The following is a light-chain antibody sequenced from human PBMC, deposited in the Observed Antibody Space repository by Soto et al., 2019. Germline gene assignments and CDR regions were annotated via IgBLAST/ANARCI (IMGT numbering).Light chain of an antibody. CDR2: GNS. V-gene: IGLV1-40*01. CDR3: QSFGSSLSGYV. CDR1: SSNIGAGYD. J-gene: IGLJ1*01. Sequence: QSVLTQPPSVSVAPGQRVTISCTGSSSNIGAGYDVHWYQQVPGTAPKLLIYGNSNRPSGVPDRFSGSKSGTSASLAITGLQAEDEADYYCQSFGSSLSGYVFGTGTKVTVL.